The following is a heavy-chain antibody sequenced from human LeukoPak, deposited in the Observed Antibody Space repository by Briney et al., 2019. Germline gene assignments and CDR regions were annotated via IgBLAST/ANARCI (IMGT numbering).Heavy chain of an antibody. CDR1: GFSVSSTY. CDR3: ARDSGDGDYEPLDY. D-gene: IGHD4-17*01. V-gene: IGHV3-53*01. Sequence: GGSLRLSCAASGFSVSSTYMNWVRQAPGKGLEWVSIIYRDGSTYYADYVRGRFTIPRDNSKNTLYLQMNSLRVEDTAVYYCARDSGDGDYEPLDYWGQGTLVTVSS. CDR2: IYRDGST. J-gene: IGHJ4*02.